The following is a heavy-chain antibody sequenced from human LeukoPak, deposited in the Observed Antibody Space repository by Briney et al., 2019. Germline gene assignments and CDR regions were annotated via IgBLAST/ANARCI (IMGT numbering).Heavy chain of an antibody. CDR1: GGSISSYY. CDR3: ARGYSYGQRWFDP. D-gene: IGHD5-18*01. J-gene: IGHJ5*02. CDR2: IYYSGST. Sequence: SETLSLTCTVSGGSISSYYWSWIRQPPGNGLEWIGYIYYSGSTNYNPSLKSRVTISVDTSKNQFSLKLSSVTAADTAVYYCARGYSYGQRWFDPWGQGTLVTVSS. V-gene: IGHV4-59*01.